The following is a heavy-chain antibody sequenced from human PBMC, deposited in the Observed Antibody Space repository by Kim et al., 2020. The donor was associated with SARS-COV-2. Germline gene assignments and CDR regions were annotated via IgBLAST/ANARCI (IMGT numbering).Heavy chain of an antibody. CDR1: GYSFTSYW. Sequence: GESLKISCKGSGYSFTSYWIGWVRQMPGKGLEWMGIIYPGDSDTRYSPSFQGQVTISADKSISTAYLQWSSLKASDTAMYYCARLPQYYGSGSYLVSWFDPWGQGTLVTVSS. CDR3: ARLPQYYGSGSYLVSWFDP. D-gene: IGHD3-10*01. V-gene: IGHV5-51*01. J-gene: IGHJ5*02. CDR2: IYPGDSDT.